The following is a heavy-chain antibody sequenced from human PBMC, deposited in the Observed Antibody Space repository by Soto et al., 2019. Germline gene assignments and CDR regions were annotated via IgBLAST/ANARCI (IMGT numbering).Heavy chain of an antibody. CDR2: IYYTGST. Sequence: SETLSLTCPVSGGSISSYDLSWIRLTPGKGLEWIAYIYYTGSTSYNPSLNRRVIISADTSKNLVSLKLSSVTAADTAVYFCARLKRDDTGWYPYWGQGTLVTVSS. V-gene: IGHV4-59*01. CDR3: ARLKRDDTGWYPY. CDR1: GGSISSYD. J-gene: IGHJ4*02. D-gene: IGHD6-19*01.